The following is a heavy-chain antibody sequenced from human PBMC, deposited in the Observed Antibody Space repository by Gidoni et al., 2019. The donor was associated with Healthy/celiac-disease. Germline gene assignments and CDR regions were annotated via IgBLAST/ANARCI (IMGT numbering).Heavy chain of an antibody. V-gene: IGHV4-39*01. CDR2: IYYSGRT. CDR1: GGSISSSSYY. J-gene: IGHJ4*02. CDR3: ARGYSGYDGFDY. D-gene: IGHD5-12*01. Sequence: QLQLQESGPGLVKPSETLSLTCTVSGGSISSSSYYWGWIRQPPGKGLEWIGSIYYSGRTYYNPSLKSRVTISVDTSKNQFSLKLSSVTAADTAVYYCARGYSGYDGFDYWGQGTLVTVSS.